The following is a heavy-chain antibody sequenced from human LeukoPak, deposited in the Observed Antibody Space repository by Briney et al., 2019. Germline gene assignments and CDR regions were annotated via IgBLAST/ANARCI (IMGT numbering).Heavy chain of an antibody. CDR3: ANTMELRSTGD. J-gene: IGHJ4*02. CDR1: GFTFNSYA. Sequence: GGSLRLSCAASGFTFNSYAMSWVGQAPGKGLEWVSAISGSGGSTYYADSVKGRFTISRDNSKNTLYLQMNSLRAEDTAVYYCANTMELRSTGDWGQGTLVTVSS. D-gene: IGHD1-7*01. V-gene: IGHV3-23*01. CDR2: ISGSGGST.